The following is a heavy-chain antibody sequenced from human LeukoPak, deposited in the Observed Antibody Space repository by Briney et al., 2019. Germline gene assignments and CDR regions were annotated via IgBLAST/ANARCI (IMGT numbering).Heavy chain of an antibody. Sequence: GRALRLSCAASGFTFSSYGMHRVRQAPIKGLDWVALISYDGGKKSYADSVKGRFTISRDNSKNTLHLQMNSLRAEDTAVYYCAKDPGASYYDSSGYYPSSIDYWGQGTLVTVSS. J-gene: IGHJ4*02. CDR2: ISYDGGKK. CDR1: GFTFSSYG. V-gene: IGHV3-30*18. CDR3: AKDPGASYYDSSGYYPSSIDY. D-gene: IGHD3-22*01.